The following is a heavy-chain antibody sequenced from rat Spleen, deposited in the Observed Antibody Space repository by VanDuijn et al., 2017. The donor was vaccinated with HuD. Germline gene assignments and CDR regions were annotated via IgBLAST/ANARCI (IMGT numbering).Heavy chain of an antibody. J-gene: IGHJ2*01. Sequence: EVQLVESGGGLVQAGRSLKLSCAASGFTFSDYYMAWVRQAPKKGLEWVASISYEGSSTNYGDTVKGRFTISRDNAKSTLYLQMNSLRSEDTVTYYCARSPYTYYGYNYFDYWGQGVMVTVSS. CDR3: ARSPYTYYGYNYFDY. CDR1: GFTFSDYY. D-gene: IGHD1-9*01. V-gene: IGHV5-22*01. CDR2: ISYEGSST.